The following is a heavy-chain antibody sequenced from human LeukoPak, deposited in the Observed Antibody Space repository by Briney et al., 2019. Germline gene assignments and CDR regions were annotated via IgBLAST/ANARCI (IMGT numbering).Heavy chain of an antibody. J-gene: IGHJ4*02. CDR2: FDPEDGEA. CDR1: GYTLTELS. D-gene: IGHD3-22*01. Sequence: ASVKVSCKVSGYTLTELSMHWVRQAPGKGLEWMGGFDPEDGEAIYAQKFQGRVTMTEHTSTHTAYMEMSSVRSEDTAVYYCATDLGGREYYDSSGYGGFDYWGQGTLVTVSS. CDR3: ATDLGGREYYDSSGYGGFDY. V-gene: IGHV1-24*01.